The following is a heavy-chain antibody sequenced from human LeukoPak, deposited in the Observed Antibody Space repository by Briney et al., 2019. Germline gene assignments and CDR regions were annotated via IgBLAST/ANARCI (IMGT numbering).Heavy chain of an antibody. D-gene: IGHD3-9*01. Sequence: PGGSLRLSCAASGFTFSSYGMHWVRQAPGKGLEWVAVIWYDGSNKYYADSVKGRFTISRDNSKNTLYLQMNSLRAEDTAVYYCASDFSSYDILTGHLDYWGQGTLVTVSS. J-gene: IGHJ4*02. CDR3: ASDFSSYDILTGHLDY. CDR1: GFTFSSYG. V-gene: IGHV3-33*01. CDR2: IWYDGSNK.